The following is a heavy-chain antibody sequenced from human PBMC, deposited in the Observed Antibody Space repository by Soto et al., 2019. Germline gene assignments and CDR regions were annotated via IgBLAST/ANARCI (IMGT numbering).Heavy chain of an antibody. V-gene: IGHV1-8*01. CDR1: GYTFTSYD. CDR2: MNPTSSNT. Sequence: QGQLVQSGAEVKKPGASVKVSCKASGYTFTSYDINWVRQATGQGREWMGWMNPTSSNTGYAQKFQGRVNMTRDTSISTAYMELSRLRSEDTAVYYFARQWELSSYYYGMDVWGQGTTVTVS. CDR3: ARQWELSSYYYGMDV. J-gene: IGHJ6*02. D-gene: IGHD1-26*01.